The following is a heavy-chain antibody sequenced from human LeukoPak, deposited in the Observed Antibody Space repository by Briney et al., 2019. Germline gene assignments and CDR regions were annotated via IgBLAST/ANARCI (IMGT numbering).Heavy chain of an antibody. D-gene: IGHD3-10*01. V-gene: IGHV3-30*04. CDR3: MREEGRGDASGAY. CDR1: GFTFSSYA. CDR2: IWHDGSTK. Sequence: GGSLRLSCSASGFTFSSYAMHWVRQAPGKGLEWVAVIWHDGSTKYYGDSVKGRFTISRDNSINTLFLQMKSLRAEDTAVYYCMREEGRGDASGAYWGQGTLVTVSS. J-gene: IGHJ4*02.